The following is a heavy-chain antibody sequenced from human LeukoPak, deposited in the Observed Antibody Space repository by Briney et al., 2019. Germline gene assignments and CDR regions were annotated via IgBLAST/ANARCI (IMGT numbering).Heavy chain of an antibody. Sequence: GGSLRLSWAASEFTFSSYGMNWVSQAPGRGLEWVSSITSGSSYIYYADSVKGRFTISRDNAKSSLFLQMNSLRAEDTAVHFCARDLTDDFWGGYHFDYWGQGILVTVSS. CDR3: ARDLTDDFWGGYHFDY. D-gene: IGHD3-3*01. CDR1: EFTFSSYG. J-gene: IGHJ4*02. V-gene: IGHV3-21*01. CDR2: ITSGSSYI.